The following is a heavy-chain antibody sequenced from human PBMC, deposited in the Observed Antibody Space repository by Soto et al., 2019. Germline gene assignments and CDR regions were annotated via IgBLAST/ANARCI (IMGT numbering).Heavy chain of an antibody. CDR3: VRYCSTTLCNGVATRTFDY. CDR2: ISSSGYTV. CDR1: RFTFSTYE. J-gene: IGHJ4*02. V-gene: IGHV3-48*03. Sequence: PGGSLRRSCAASRFTFSTYEMNWVRQAPGKGLGWVSYISSSGYTVYYADSVKGRFTISRDNTRNSLYLQMNSLRDEDTALYYCVRYCSTTLCNGVATRTFDYWGQGTLVTVSS. D-gene: IGHD2-2*01.